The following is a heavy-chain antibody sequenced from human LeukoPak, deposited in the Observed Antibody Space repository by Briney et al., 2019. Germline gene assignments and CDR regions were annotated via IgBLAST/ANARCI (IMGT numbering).Heavy chain of an antibody. D-gene: IGHD2-2*01. CDR3: ARGGDIVVVPAASFDP. V-gene: IGHV3-48*03. CDR2: ISSSGSTI. Sequence: GGTLRLSCAASGFTFSRYEMNWVRQAPGKGLEWASYISSSGSTIYYADSVKGRFTISRDNAKNSLYLQMNSLRAEDTAVYYCARGGDIVVVPAASFDPWGQGTLVTVSS. J-gene: IGHJ5*02. CDR1: GFTFSRYE.